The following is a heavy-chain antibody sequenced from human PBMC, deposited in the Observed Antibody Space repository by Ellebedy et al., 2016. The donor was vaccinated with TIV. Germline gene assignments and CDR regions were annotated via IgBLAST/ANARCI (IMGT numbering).Heavy chain of an antibody. J-gene: IGHJ4*02. CDR1: GYSFTSYW. Sequence: GESLKISCKGSGYSFTSYWIGWVRQMPGKGLEWMGIIYPGDSDTRYSPSFQGQVTISTDKSISTAYLQWSSLKASDTAMYYCARQVHSGSYYKYYFDYWGQGTLVTVSS. D-gene: IGHD1-26*01. V-gene: IGHV5-51*01. CDR3: ARQVHSGSYYKYYFDY. CDR2: IYPGDSDT.